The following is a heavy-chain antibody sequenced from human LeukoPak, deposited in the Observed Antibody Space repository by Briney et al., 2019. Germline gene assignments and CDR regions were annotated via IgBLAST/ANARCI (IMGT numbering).Heavy chain of an antibody. CDR2: INPNSGGT. D-gene: IGHD3-22*01. Sequence: GASVKVSCKASGYTFTGYYMHWVRQAPGQGLEWMGWINPNSGGTNYAQKLQGRVTMTTDTSTSTAYMELRSLRSDDTAVYYCARDGGEQVVVIYYWGQGTLVTVSS. V-gene: IGHV1-2*02. J-gene: IGHJ4*02. CDR1: GYTFTGYY. CDR3: ARDGGEQVVVIYY.